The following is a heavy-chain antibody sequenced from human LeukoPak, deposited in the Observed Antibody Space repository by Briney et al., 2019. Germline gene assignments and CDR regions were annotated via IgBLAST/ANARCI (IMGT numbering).Heavy chain of an antibody. D-gene: IGHD6-13*01. CDR2: INPTTGGT. CDR1: GYTFTGNY. J-gene: IGHJ5*02. Sequence: ASVKVSCTASGYTFTGNYLTWVRQAPGQGFEWMGWINPTTGGTNYAQKFQGRVTMTRDTYINTVYMELTGLIPDDTAVYYCARGGATVVGTRADWFDAWGQGTLVTVSS. CDR3: ARGGATVVGTRADWFDA. V-gene: IGHV1-2*02.